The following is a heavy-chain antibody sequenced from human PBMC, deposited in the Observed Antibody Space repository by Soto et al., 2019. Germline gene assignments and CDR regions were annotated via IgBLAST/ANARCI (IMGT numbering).Heavy chain of an antibody. CDR3: ARSVAVPGAHIDY. CDR1: GGSISVSY. Sequence: SETLSLACSFSGGSISVSYWSWIRQSPGKGLEWLGYVYYTGSTNYSPSLRSRVSISVDTSKNEFSLRLSSVTAADTAVYFCARSVAVPGAHIDYWGQGTKVTVSS. D-gene: IGHD6-19*01. V-gene: IGHV4-59*01. J-gene: IGHJ4*02. CDR2: VYYTGST.